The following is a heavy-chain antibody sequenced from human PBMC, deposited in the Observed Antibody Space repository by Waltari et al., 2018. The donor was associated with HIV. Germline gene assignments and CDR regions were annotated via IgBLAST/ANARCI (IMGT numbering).Heavy chain of an antibody. J-gene: IGHJ6*02. CDR2: IRNKANSYAT. CDR1: GFTFSGSA. D-gene: IGHD3-3*01. CDR3: TGQGGIATFGVVVDV. Sequence: EVQLVESGGGLVQPGGSLKLSCAASGFTFSGSALRWVRHASGKGLEWIGRIRNKANSYATAYAASVKGRFTVSRDDSKNTAFLQMSSLKIEDTAVYYCTGQGGIATFGVVVDVWGQGTTVIV. V-gene: IGHV3-73*01.